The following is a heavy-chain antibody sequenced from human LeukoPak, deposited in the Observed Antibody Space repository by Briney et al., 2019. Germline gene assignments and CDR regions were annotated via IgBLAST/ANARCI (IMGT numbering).Heavy chain of an antibody. CDR1: GYNFANYA. CDR3: AKQLGYCSDGSCYFPY. D-gene: IGHD2-15*01. Sequence: GGSLRLSCTASGYNFANYAMSWVRQAPEKGLEWISGISSSGGSTNYVDSVKGRFTISRDNSKSALYLQMNSLRAEDTAVYYCAKQLGYCSDGSCYFPYWGQGTLVTVSS. J-gene: IGHJ4*02. CDR2: ISSSGGST. V-gene: IGHV3-23*01.